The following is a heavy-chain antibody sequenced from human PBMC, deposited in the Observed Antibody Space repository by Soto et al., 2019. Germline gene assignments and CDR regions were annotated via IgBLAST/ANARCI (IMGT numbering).Heavy chain of an antibody. J-gene: IGHJ4*02. Sequence: EVQLLESGGGLVQPGGSLRLSCAASGFTFSSYAMSWVRQAPGKGLEWVSAISESGTTSYYADSVRGRFTISRDNAKNTLYLQMNSLRVEDTAVYYCAKSDPEYWGQGTLVTSPQ. CDR2: ISESGTTS. V-gene: IGHV3-23*01. D-gene: IGHD2-21*01. CDR1: GFTFSSYA. CDR3: AKSDPEY.